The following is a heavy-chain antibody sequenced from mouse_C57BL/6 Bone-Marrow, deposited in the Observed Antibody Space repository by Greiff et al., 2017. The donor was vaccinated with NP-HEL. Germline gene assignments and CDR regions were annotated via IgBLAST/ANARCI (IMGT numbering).Heavy chain of an antibody. CDR1: GFTFSDYY. D-gene: IGHD2-3*01. CDR2: ISNGGGST. CDR3: ARQDGYYEEYFDY. J-gene: IGHJ2*01. V-gene: IGHV5-12*01. Sequence: DVKLVESGGGLVQPGGSLKLSCAASGFTFSDYYMYWVRQTPEKRLEWVAYISNGGGSTYYPDTVKGRFTISRDNAKNTLYLQMSRLKSEDTAMYYCARQDGYYEEYFDYWGQGTTLTVSS.